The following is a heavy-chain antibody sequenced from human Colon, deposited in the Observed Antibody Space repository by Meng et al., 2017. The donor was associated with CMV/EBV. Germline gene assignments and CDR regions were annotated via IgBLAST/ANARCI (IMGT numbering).Heavy chain of an antibody. V-gene: IGHV1-18*01. CDR3: ARDRYYDILTGNYDY. J-gene: IGHJ4*02. CDR1: GYTFTDNG. CDR2: INIYNGNT. Sequence: ASVKVSCKASGYTFTDNGIGWVRQAPGQGLEWMGWINIYNGNTKYQGRLQDRVTMTRDTSTSTAYLELRSLRFDDTAVYFCARDRYYDILTGNYDYWGQGTLVTVLL. D-gene: IGHD3-9*01.